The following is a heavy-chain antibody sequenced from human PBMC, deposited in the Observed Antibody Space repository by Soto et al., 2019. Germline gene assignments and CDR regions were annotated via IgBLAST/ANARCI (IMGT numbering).Heavy chain of an antibody. CDR2: ISYDGGLQ. CDR1: GFTFTSYG. D-gene: IGHD5-18*01. J-gene: IGHJ4*02. Sequence: QAHLVESGGGVVQPGRSLRRSCAASGFTFTSYGMHWVRQAPGTWLEWVAVISYDGGLQHYADSVKGRFTISRDNSKNMVILQMNSLRAEDTAVYYRVSDRGYGHASVPYSWGQGTLVSVSS. CDR3: VSDRGYGHASVPYS. V-gene: IGHV3-30*03.